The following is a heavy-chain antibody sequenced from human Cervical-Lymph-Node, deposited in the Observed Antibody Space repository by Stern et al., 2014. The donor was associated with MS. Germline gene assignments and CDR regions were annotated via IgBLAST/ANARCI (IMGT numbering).Heavy chain of an antibody. D-gene: IGHD6-19*01. CDR3: ARGSVAATMGAMDV. Sequence: EMQLVESGAEVKKPGESLKISCKGSGYTFTNYWIGWVRQMPGKGLEWMGIIHPSDSYTRYSPSFQGQVITSAGKSINTAYLQWSSLKASDTAMYYCARGSVAATMGAMDVWGQGTTVTVSS. CDR1: GYTFTNYW. CDR2: IHPSDSYT. V-gene: IGHV5-51*01. J-gene: IGHJ6*02.